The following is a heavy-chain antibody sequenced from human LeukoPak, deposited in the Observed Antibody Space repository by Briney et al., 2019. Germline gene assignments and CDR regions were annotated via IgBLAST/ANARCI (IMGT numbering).Heavy chain of an antibody. V-gene: IGHV3-49*04. CDR3: TRDVTLYGSGIIDY. J-gene: IGHJ4*02. D-gene: IGHD3-10*01. Sequence: GGSLRLSCTASGFTFGDYAMSWVRQAPGKGLEWVGFIRSKAYGGTTEYAASVKGRFTISRDDSKSIAYLQMNSLKTEDTAVYYCTRDVTLYGSGIIDYWGQGTLVTVSS. CDR2: IRSKAYGGTT. CDR1: GFTFGDYA.